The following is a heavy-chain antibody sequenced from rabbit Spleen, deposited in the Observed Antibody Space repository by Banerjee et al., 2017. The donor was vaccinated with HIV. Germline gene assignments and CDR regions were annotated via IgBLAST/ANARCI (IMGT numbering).Heavy chain of an antibody. CDR3: ARGSAAMTMVITGYYLSL. D-gene: IGHD2-1*01. J-gene: IGHJ6*01. CDR2: IYPDAVGST. CDR1: GFSFSTTYY. V-gene: IGHV1S40*01. Sequence: QSLEESGGDMVKPGASLTLTCTASGFSFSTTYYICWARQAPGKGLEWIGCIYPDAVGSTTYASWAKGRFTISKTSSTTVTLQMTSLTAADTATYFCARGSAAMTMVITGYYLSLWGPGTLVTVS.